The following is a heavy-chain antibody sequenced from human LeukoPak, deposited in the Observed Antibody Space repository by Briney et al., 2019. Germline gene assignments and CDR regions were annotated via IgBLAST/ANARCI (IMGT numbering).Heavy chain of an antibody. CDR2: IRSKIYGGTP. CDR1: GFTFTNYA. J-gene: IGHJ4*02. CDR3: TRDQTPYY. Sequence: GGSLRLSCAASGFTFTNYAMTWVRQAPGKGLEWVGFIRSKIYGGTPEYAASVKGRFTISRDDSKGIAYLQMNSLKTEDTAVYYCTRDQTPYYWGQGTLVTVSS. V-gene: IGHV3-49*04.